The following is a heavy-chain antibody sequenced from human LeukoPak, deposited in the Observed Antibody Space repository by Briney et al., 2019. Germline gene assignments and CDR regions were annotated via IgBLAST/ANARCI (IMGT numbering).Heavy chain of an antibody. D-gene: IGHD4-17*01. J-gene: IGHJ4*02. CDR3: TTDRVYGDFDY. CDR1: GFPFSNAW. CDR2: IKSKTDGGTT. V-gene: IGHV3-15*01. Sequence: GGSLRLSCAASGFPFSNAWMSWVRQAPGKGLEWVGRIKSKTDGGTTDYAAPVKGRFTISRDDSKNTLYLQMNSLKTEDTAVYYCTTDRVYGDFDYWGQGTLVTVSS.